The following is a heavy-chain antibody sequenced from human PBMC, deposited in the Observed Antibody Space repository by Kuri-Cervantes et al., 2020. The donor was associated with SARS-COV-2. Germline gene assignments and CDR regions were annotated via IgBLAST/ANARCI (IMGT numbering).Heavy chain of an antibody. CDR1: GFTFSSCG. V-gene: IGHV3-30*03. Sequence: GGSLRLSCAASGFTFSSCGMHWVRQAPGKGLEWVAVISYDGSNKYYADSVKGRFTISRDNAKNTLYLQMNSLRAEDTAVYYCARDRGSGYGMDVWGQGTTVTVSS. D-gene: IGHD6-19*01. CDR3: ARDRGSGYGMDV. J-gene: IGHJ6*02. CDR2: ISYDGSNK.